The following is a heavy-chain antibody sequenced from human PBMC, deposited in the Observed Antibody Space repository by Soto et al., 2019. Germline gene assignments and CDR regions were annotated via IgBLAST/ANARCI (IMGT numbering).Heavy chain of an antibody. CDR1: WYTFTGYY. J-gene: IGHJ6*02. D-gene: IGHD2-2*01. CDR2: INPGSGDT. Sequence: ASVKVSCQASWYTFTGYYLHWVRQAPGQGLERMGWINPGSGDTNYAQNFQERVTMIRDTSISTAYLELSSLRSDDTAVYYCASDVAYLRVPTALSIDVWGQGTTVTVSS. V-gene: IGHV1-2*02. CDR3: ASDVAYLRVPTALSIDV.